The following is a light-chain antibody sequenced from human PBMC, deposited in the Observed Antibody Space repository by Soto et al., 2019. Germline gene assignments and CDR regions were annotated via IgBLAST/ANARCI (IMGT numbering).Light chain of an antibody. V-gene: IGKV1-17*03. CDR2: AAS. Sequence: DIQMTQSPSAMSASVGDRVTITCRASQDISNYLAWYQQKPGKAPKLLIYAASSLQSGVPARFSGSGSGTDFTLTISSLEPEDFAVYYCQQRSNWQITFGQGTRLEIK. CDR3: QQRSNWQIT. J-gene: IGKJ5*01. CDR1: QDISNY.